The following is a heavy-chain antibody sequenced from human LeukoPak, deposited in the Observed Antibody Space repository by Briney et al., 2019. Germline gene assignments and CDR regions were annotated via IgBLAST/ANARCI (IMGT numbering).Heavy chain of an antibody. V-gene: IGHV1-69*04. CDR1: GGTFSSYA. CDR3: ARGDYGDLFDY. CDR2: IIPILGIT. D-gene: IGHD4-17*01. Sequence: SVKVSCMASGGTFSSYAISWVRQAPGRGLEWMGRIIPILGITNYPQKFQDRVTVTADKSTSTAYMELSSLRSEDTAVYYCARGDYGDLFDYWGQRTLVTVSS. J-gene: IGHJ4*02.